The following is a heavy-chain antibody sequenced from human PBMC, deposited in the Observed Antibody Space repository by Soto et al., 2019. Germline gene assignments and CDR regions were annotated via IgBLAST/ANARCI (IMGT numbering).Heavy chain of an antibody. CDR3: ARGLDHYDMDV. Sequence: ASVKVSCQASGYTFANFDINWGRQATGQGLEWMGWMNPKSGNAGSIQKFQGRVTMTSDTSISTAYMELSGLRSEDTAVYYCARGLDHYDMDVWGQGTTVTVS. CDR1: GYTFANFD. CDR2: MNPKSGNA. V-gene: IGHV1-8*01. J-gene: IGHJ6*02.